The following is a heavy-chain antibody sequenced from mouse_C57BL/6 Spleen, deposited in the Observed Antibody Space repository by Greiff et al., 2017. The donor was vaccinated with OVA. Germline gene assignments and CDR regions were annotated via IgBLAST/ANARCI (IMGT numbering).Heavy chain of an antibody. D-gene: IGHD1-1*01. CDR3: ARGTVVAVDY. V-gene: IGHV1-82*01. CDR1: GYAFSSSW. J-gene: IGHJ2*01. CDR2: IYPGDGDT. Sequence: QVQLQQSGPELVKPGASVKISCKASGYAFSSSWMNWVKQRPGKGLEWIGRIYPGDGDTNYNGKFKGKATLTADKSSSTAYMQLSSLTSEDSAVYFCARGTVVAVDYWGQGTTLTVSS.